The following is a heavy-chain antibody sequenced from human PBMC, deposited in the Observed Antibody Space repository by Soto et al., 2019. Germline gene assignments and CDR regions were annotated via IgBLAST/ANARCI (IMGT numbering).Heavy chain of an antibody. J-gene: IGHJ4*02. CDR3: ARESEDLTSNFDY. CDR2: ISSTTNYI. CDR1: GFTFTRYS. V-gene: IGHV3-21*01. Sequence: VGSLRLSCAASGFTFTRYSMNWVRQAPGKGLEWVSSISSTTNYIYYADSMKGRFTVSRDNAKNSVYLEMNSLSAEDTAVYYCARESEDLTSNFDYWGQGALVTVSS.